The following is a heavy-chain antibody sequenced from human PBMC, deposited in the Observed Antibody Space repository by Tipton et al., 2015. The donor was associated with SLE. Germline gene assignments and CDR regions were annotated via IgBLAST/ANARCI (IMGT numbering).Heavy chain of an antibody. CDR3: ARLLPGYSHGWYYFDY. CDR2: IYTSGST. Sequence: TLSLTCTVSGGSISSGSYYWSWIRQPAGKGLEWIGRIYTSGSTNYNPSLKSRVTISVDTSKNQFSLKLSSVTAADTAVYYCARLLPGYSHGWYYFDYWGQGTLVTVSS. D-gene: IGHD5-18*01. J-gene: IGHJ4*02. V-gene: IGHV4-61*02. CDR1: GGSISSGSYY.